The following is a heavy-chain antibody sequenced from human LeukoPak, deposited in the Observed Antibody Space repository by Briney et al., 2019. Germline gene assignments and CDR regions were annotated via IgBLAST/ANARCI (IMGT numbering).Heavy chain of an antibody. CDR2: IKQDGSEK. CDR1: GFTFSSYW. D-gene: IGHD6-6*01. J-gene: IGHJ4*02. V-gene: IGHV3-7*01. Sequence: GGSLRLSCAASGFTFSSYWMNWDRQATGKRLEWVANIKQDGSEKDYVDSVKGRFTISRDNAKNSLYLQMNSLTAEDTAVYYCARESFAARWDWGQGTLVTVSS. CDR3: ARESFAARWD.